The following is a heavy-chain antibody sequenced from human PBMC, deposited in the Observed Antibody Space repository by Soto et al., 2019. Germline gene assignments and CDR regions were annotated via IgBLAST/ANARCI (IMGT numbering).Heavy chain of an antibody. J-gene: IGHJ6*02. V-gene: IGHV3-11*01. CDR2: ISSSGSTI. Sequence: QVQLVESGGGLVKPGGSLSLSFAASGFTFSDYYMSWIRQAPGKGLEWVSYISSSGSTIYYADSVKGRFTISRDNAKNSLYLQMNSLRAEDTAVYYCARDSYDFWSGYPPSSYYGMDVWGQGTTVTVSS. CDR3: ARDSYDFWSGYPPSSYYGMDV. D-gene: IGHD3-3*01. CDR1: GFTFSDYY.